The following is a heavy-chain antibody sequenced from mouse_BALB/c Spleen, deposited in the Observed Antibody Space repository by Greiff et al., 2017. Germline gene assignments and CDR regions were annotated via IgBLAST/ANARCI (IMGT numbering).Heavy chain of an antibody. Sequence: EVKLQESGAELVKPGASVKLSCTASGFNIKDTYMHWVKQRPEQGLEWIGRIDPANGNTKYDPKFQGKATITADTSSNTAYLQLSSLTSEDTAVYYCASLQRYYFDYWGQGTTLTVSS. CDR3: ASLQRYYFDY. CDR2: IDPANGNT. V-gene: IGHV14-3*02. J-gene: IGHJ2*01. CDR1: GFNIKDTY.